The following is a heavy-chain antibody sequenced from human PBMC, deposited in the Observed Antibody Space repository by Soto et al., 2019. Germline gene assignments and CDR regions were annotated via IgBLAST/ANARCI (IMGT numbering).Heavy chain of an antibody. D-gene: IGHD2-2*01. CDR1: GGSFSGYY. CDR3: ARGPDTQTRYCSSTSCRTNWFDP. J-gene: IGHJ5*02. Sequence: SETLSLTCAVYGGSFSGYYWSWIRQPPGKGLEWIGEINHSGSTNYNPSLKSRVTISVGTSKNQFSLKLSSVTAADTAVYYCARGPDTQTRYCSSTSCRTNWFDPWGQGTLVTVSS. CDR2: INHSGST. V-gene: IGHV4-34*01.